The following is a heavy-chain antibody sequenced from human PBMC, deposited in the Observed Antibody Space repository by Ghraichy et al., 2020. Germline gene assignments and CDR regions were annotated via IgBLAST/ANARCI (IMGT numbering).Heavy chain of an antibody. CDR1: GGTFSSYA. V-gene: IGHV1-69*13. D-gene: IGHD3-16*01. Sequence: SVKVSCKASGGTFSSYAISWVRQAPGQGLEWMGGIIPIFGTANYAQKFQGRVTITADESTSTVYMELSSLRSEDTAVYYCAKGLITFGGGNTFDYWGQGTLVTVSS. CDR2: IIPIFGTA. J-gene: IGHJ4*02. CDR3: AKGLITFGGGNTFDY.